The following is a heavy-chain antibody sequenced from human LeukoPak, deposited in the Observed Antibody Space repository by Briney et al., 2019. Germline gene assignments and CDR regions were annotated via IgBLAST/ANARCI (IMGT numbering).Heavy chain of an antibody. CDR2: IYLSGGT. Sequence: SETLSLTCTVSGGSISSYYWSWVRQPPGKGLEWIGYIYLSGGTHYNSSLKSRLTISIDASKNQFSLQLSSVTAADTAMYYCARMVGATGDFDYWGQGTLVTVSS. CDR3: ARMVGATGDFDY. CDR1: GGSISSYY. V-gene: IGHV4-59*01. D-gene: IGHD1-26*01. J-gene: IGHJ4*02.